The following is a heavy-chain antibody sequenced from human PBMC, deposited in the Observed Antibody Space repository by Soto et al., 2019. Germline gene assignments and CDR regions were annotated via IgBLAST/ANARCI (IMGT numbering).Heavy chain of an antibody. CDR3: ARLLMVRGVSLDY. CDR1: GGSFSGYY. D-gene: IGHD3-10*01. Sequence: SETLSLTCAVYGGSFSGYYWSWIRQPPGKGLEWIGEINHSGSTNYNPSLKSRVTISVDTSKNQFSLKLSSVTAADTAVYYCARLLMVRGVSLDYWGQGTLVTVSS. V-gene: IGHV4-34*01. CDR2: INHSGST. J-gene: IGHJ4*02.